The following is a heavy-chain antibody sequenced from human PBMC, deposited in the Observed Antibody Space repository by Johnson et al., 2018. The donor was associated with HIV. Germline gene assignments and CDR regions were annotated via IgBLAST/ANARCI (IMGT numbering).Heavy chain of an antibody. Sequence: QMQLVESGGGVVQPGRSLRLSCVGSGFTFSSYGMHWVRQAPGKGLEWVAVIASGGGHEVYADSVRGRFTISRDNSKNTLYLQMNSLRPEYTAVYFCAREKGMTTIRDGFDIWVQGTMGSVSS. J-gene: IGHJ3*02. CDR3: AREKGMTTIRDGFDI. CDR1: GFTFSSYG. V-gene: IGHV3-30*03. CDR2: IASGGGHE. D-gene: IGHD5-24*01.